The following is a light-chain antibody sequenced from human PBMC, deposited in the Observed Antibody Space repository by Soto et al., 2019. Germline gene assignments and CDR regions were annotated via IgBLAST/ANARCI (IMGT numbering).Light chain of an antibody. V-gene: IGKV2-24*01. CDR2: EIS. Sequence: DIVMTQTPLSSPVTLGQSASISCRSSQSLVHSDGNTYLSWLHQRADQPPRLLIHEISNRFSGGPDRFSGSGAGTDFTLRIRMVEAEDVGIYYGMQATHSPRTFGQRTKVQIK. CDR1: QSLVHSDGNTY. J-gene: IGKJ1*01. CDR3: MQATHSPRT.